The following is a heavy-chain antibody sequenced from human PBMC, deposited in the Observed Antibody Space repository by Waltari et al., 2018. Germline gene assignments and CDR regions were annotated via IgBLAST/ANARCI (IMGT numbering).Heavy chain of an antibody. D-gene: IGHD6-19*01. CDR1: GGSLSGYY. V-gene: IGHV4-34*01. CDR3: AKQVAGSGWYLG. J-gene: IGHJ4*02. Sequence: QVRLQQWGAGLLKPSETLSLTCVVSGGSLSGYYWSWIRQPPGKGLEWIGEVNDGGTTNYNPSLKSRITVSIDTSNNQFSLSLNAVTAADTAVYYCAKQVAGSGWYLGWGQGTLVSVSS. CDR2: VNDGGTT.